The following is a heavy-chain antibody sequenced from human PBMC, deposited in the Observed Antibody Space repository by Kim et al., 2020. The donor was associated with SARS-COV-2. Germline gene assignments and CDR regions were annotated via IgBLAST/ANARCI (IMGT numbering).Heavy chain of an antibody. CDR2: RKAKGGTT. Sequence: RKAKGGTTKYAASVKGRFTISGDDSKSIAYLQMNSLKTEDTAVYYCTRADYWGQGTLVTVSS. J-gene: IGHJ4*02. CDR3: TRADY. V-gene: IGHV3-49*02.